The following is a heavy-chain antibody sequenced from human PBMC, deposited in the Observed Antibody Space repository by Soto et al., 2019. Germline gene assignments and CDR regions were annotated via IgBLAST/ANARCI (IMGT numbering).Heavy chain of an antibody. V-gene: IGHV1-2*02. Sequence: QVQLVQSGAEVKKPGASVKVSCKASGYTFTDYYMHWVRQAPGQGLEWMAWINPNSGVTKYEQKFQGRVTMTRDTYISTAYMDLSGLISDDTAVYFCSRGSPVAGSGDPSGYWGQGTLVTVSS. CDR2: INPNSGVT. J-gene: IGHJ4*02. CDR1: GYTFTDYY. D-gene: IGHD6-19*01. CDR3: SRGSPVAGSGDPSGY.